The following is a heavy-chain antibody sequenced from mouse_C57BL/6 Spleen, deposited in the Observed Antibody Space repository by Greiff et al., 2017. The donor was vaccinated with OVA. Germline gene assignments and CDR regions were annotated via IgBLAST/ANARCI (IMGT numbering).Heavy chain of an antibody. CDR3: ARYGSSPHYAMDY. CDR1: GYTFTSYW. J-gene: IGHJ4*01. V-gene: IGHV1-69*01. CDR2: IDPSDSYT. D-gene: IGHD1-1*01. Sequence: QVQLKQPGAELVMPGASVKLSCKASGYTFTSYWMHWVKPRPGQGLEWIGEIDPSDSYTNYNQKFKGKSTLTVDKSSSTAYMQLSSLTSEDSAVYYCARYGSSPHYAMDYWGQGTSVTVSS.